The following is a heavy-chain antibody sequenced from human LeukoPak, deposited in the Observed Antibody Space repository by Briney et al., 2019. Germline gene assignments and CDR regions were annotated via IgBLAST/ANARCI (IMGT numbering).Heavy chain of an antibody. CDR1: GFTVGDYT. V-gene: IGHV3-9*01. Sequence: GGSLRLSCAASGFTVGDYTMHWVRQVPGKGLEWVSGINWNSVDIYYADSVKGRFTISRDNAKNSLYLQMNSLRAEDTALYHCVRESYGSGTYTFDYWGQGTLVTVSS. D-gene: IGHD3-10*01. CDR2: INWNSVDI. J-gene: IGHJ4*02. CDR3: VRESYGSGTYTFDY.